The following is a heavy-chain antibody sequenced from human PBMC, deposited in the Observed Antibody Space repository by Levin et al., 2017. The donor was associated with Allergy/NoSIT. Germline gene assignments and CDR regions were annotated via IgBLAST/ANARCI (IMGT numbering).Heavy chain of an antibody. Sequence: ESGPTLVKPTQTLTLTCTFSGFSLSTGGAGVGWIRQPPGKALEWLALIYWDDDKRYSPSLKSRLTITKDTSKNQVVLTMTNMDPVYTATYFCAHRAPTQSSSSGYVHPFDYWGQGTLVTVSS. V-gene: IGHV2-5*02. CDR2: IYWDDDK. CDR3: AHRAPTQSSSSGYVHPFDY. J-gene: IGHJ4*02. D-gene: IGHD6-13*01. CDR1: GFSLSTGGAG.